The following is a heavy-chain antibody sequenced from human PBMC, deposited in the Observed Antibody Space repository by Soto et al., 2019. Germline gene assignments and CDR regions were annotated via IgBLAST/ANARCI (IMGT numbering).Heavy chain of an antibody. J-gene: IGHJ4*02. CDR1: GFTFSSYA. Sequence: EVQLLESGGGLVQPGGSLRLSCAASGFTFSSYAMSWVRQAPGKGLEWVSAISGSGGSTYYADSVKGRFTISRDNSKNTLYLQMDSLRAEGTAVYYCAKDLGGYYDSSGYYYGRFGYWGQGTLVNVSS. CDR2: ISGSGGST. V-gene: IGHV3-23*01. D-gene: IGHD3-22*01. CDR3: AKDLGGYYDSSGYYYGRFGY.